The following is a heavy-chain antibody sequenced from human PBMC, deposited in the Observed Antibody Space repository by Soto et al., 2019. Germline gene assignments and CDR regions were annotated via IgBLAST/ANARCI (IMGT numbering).Heavy chain of an antibody. CDR1: GFTFSNYA. CDR2: IWYDGSDK. Sequence: QMQLVESGGGVVQPGTSLRLSCAASGFTFSNYAMHWVRQAPGKGLEWVTIIWYDGSDKNYGDSVKGRFTISRDNSKNTLYLQMNSLRVEDTAVYYCARDSGGDYHNYCMDGWGKGTTVNVSS. J-gene: IGHJ6*03. V-gene: IGHV3-33*01. CDR3: ARDSGGDYHNYCMDG. D-gene: IGHD4-17*01.